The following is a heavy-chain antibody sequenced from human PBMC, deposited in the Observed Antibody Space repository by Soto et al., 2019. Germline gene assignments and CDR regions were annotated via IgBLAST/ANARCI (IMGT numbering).Heavy chain of an antibody. V-gene: IGHV3-30*18. D-gene: IGHD2-15*01. J-gene: IGHJ4*02. CDR2: ISYDGSNK. CDR3: AKGGLPGYCSGGSCYFNY. CDR1: GFTFSSYG. Sequence: QVQLVESGGGVVQPGRSLRLSCAASGFTFSSYGMHWVRQAPGKGLEWVAVISYDGSNKYYADSVKGRFTIYRDNSKNTLYLQMNSLRAEDTAVYYCAKGGLPGYCSGGSCYFNYWGQGTLVTVSS.